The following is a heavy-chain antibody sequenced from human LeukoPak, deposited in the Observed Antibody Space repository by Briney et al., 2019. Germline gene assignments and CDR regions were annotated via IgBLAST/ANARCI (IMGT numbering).Heavy chain of an antibody. V-gene: IGHV1-69*06. Sequence: SVKVSCKASGYTFTGYYMHWVRQAPGQGLEWMGGIIPIFGTANYAQKFQGRVTITADKSTSTAYMELSSLRSEDTAVYYCAREYSSGWYSLDYWGQGTLVTVSS. CDR3: AREYSSGWYSLDY. CDR1: GYTFTGYY. CDR2: IIPIFGTA. J-gene: IGHJ4*02. D-gene: IGHD6-19*01.